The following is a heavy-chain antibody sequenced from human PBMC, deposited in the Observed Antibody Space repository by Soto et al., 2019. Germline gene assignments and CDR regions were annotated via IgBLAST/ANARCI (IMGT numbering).Heavy chain of an antibody. CDR3: AKRSSSSTFDY. D-gene: IGHD6-6*01. CDR1: GFTFSSYA. V-gene: IGHV3-23*01. J-gene: IGHJ4*02. Sequence: EVQLLESGGGLVQPGESLRLSCAASGFTFSSYAMSWVRQAPGKGLEWVSVISGSDDSTYYADSVKGRFTISRDNSQNTLYLQRNSLRAEGTAVYYCAKRSSSSTFDYWGQGTLVTVSS. CDR2: ISGSDDST.